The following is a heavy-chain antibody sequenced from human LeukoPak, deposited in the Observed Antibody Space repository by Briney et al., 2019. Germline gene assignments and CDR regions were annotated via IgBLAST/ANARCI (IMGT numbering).Heavy chain of an antibody. CDR2: IYYSGST. Sequence: SETLSLTCTVSGGSIGSYYWSWIRQPPGKGLEWIGYIYYSGSTNYNPSLKSRVTISVDTAKTQFSLKLSSVTAADTAVYYCVREVSAWPKHWFDPWGQGTRVTVSS. CDR1: GGSIGSYY. J-gene: IGHJ5*02. D-gene: IGHD3-3*01. CDR3: VREVSAWPKHWFDP. V-gene: IGHV4-59*12.